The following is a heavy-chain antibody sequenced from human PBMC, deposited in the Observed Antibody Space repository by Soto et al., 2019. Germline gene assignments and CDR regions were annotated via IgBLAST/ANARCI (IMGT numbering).Heavy chain of an antibody. D-gene: IGHD1-1*01. J-gene: IGHJ4*02. V-gene: IGHV1-18*01. CDR2: IYIDDT. CDR1: GYTFSSYG. CDR3: ARDRDWNLDY. Sequence: ASVKVSCKASGYTFSSYGFSWMRRAPGQGLEWMGWIYIDDTKYAQNFQGRVTMTTDTSTSTVYMELRSLRSDDTAVYYCARDRDWNLDYWGQGTLVTVSS.